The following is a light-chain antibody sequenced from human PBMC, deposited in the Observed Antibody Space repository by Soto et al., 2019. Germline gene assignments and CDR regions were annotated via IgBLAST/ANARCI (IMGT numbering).Light chain of an antibody. V-gene: IGKV1-5*03. J-gene: IGKJ4*01. Sequence: DILLTQSPCTLSASPGDRATLSCRASQSVSVWLAWYQQKPGKAPRLLIYRASMLESGVPFRFSGSGSGTDFTLTISGLQPGDSATYYCQQYNSYLLTFGGGTKVDIK. CDR1: QSVSVW. CDR2: RAS. CDR3: QQYNSYLLT.